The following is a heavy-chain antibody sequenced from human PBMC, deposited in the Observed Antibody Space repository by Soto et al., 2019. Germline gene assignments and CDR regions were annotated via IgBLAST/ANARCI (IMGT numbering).Heavy chain of an antibody. D-gene: IGHD3-3*01. CDR2: IYYSGST. Sequence: QVQLQESGPGLVKPSQTLSLTCTVSGGSISSGDYYWSWIRQHPGKGLEWIGYIYYSGSTYYNPSLKRRVTIAVDTSKNQFSLRLNSVTAAATAVYYCARWWSGSRQGFDPWGQGTLVTVSS. CDR1: GGSISSGDYY. CDR3: ARWWSGSRQGFDP. V-gene: IGHV4-31*03. J-gene: IGHJ5*02.